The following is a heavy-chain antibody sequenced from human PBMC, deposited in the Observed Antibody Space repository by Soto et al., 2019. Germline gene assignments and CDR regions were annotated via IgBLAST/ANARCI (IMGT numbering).Heavy chain of an antibody. Sequence: QVQLQESGPGLVKPSETLSLTCTVSGGSISSYYWSWIRQPPGKGLEWIGYIYYSGSTNYHHYLKSRVTISVDTSKNQFSLKLSSVTAADTAVYYCARAKAPLYSSSWYWFDPWGQGTLVTVSS. CDR1: GGSISSYY. CDR3: ARAKAPLYSSSWYWFDP. D-gene: IGHD6-13*01. V-gene: IGHV4-59*08. CDR2: IYYSGST. J-gene: IGHJ5*02.